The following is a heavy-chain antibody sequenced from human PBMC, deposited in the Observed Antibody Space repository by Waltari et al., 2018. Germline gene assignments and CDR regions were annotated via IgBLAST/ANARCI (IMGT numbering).Heavy chain of an antibody. CDR3: ARDSYSSSKRGYEFYYGMDV. CDR2: IYYGGTT. J-gene: IGHJ6*02. V-gene: IGHV4-39*07. Sequence: QLQLQESGPGLVKPSETLSLTCTVYGGSISSSSYYWGWIRQPPGQGLDGIGSIYYGGTTYYNPSLTIRVTISVDTPKNQFSLKLSSVTAADTAVYYCARDSYSSSKRGYEFYYGMDVWGQGTTVTVSS. CDR1: GGSISSSSYY. D-gene: IGHD6-13*01.